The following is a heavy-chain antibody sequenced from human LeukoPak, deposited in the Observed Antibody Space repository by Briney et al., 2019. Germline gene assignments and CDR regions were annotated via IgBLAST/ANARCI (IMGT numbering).Heavy chain of an antibody. D-gene: IGHD6-19*01. CDR2: ISYDGSNK. Sequence: PGGSLRLSCAASGFTFSSYAMHWVRQAPGKGLEWVAVISYDGSNKYYADSVKGRFTISRDNSKNTLYLQMNSLRAEDTAVYYCARDPIAVADLGGYWGQGTLVTVSS. CDR1: GFTFSSYA. V-gene: IGHV3-30-3*01. CDR3: ARDPIAVADLGGY. J-gene: IGHJ4*02.